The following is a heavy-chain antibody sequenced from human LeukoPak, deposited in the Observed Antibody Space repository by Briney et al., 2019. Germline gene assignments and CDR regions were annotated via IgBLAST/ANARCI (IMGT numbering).Heavy chain of an antibody. CDR3: ARGSSLKMNYYFDY. Sequence: SETLSLTCTVSGGSISSGDNYWSWIRQSPGKGLEWIGYIYYSGSTYYNPSLKSRVTISVDTSKNQFSVKLSSVTAAETAVYYCARGSSLKMNYYFDYWGQGSLVTVSS. CDR1: GGSISSGDNY. V-gene: IGHV4-30-4*01. J-gene: IGHJ4*02. CDR2: IYYSGST. D-gene: IGHD1-7*01.